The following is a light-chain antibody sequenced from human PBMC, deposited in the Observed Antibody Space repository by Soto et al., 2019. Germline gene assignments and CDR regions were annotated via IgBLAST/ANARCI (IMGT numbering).Light chain of an antibody. Sequence: DIQMTQSPSSLSASVGDRVTITCRASQRISSYLNWYQQKPGKAPKLLIYAASSLQSGVPSRFSGSGSGTDFTLTITSLQPEDFATYYCQQSYSTPWTFGQGTKVDTK. CDR2: AAS. V-gene: IGKV1-39*01. CDR1: QRISSY. CDR3: QQSYSTPWT. J-gene: IGKJ1*01.